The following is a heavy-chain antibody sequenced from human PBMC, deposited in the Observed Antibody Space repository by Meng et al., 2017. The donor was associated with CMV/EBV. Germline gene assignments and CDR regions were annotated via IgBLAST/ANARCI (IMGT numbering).Heavy chain of an antibody. CDR3: AKGGPYYYDSSGYRGEDE. D-gene: IGHD3-22*01. V-gene: IGHV3-23*01. CDR2: ISGSGGST. Sequence: FTFSSYAMSWVRQAPGKGREWVSAISGSGGSTYYADSVKGRFTIARDKAKNTLYLQMNSLRAEDTAVYYCAKGGPYYYDSSGYRGEDEGGQGTLVTVSS. CDR1: FTFSSYA. J-gene: IGHJ4*02.